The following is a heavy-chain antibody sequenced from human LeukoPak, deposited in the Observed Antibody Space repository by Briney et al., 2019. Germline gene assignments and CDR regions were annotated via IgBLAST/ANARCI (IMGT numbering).Heavy chain of an antibody. V-gene: IGHV3-48*03. J-gene: IGHJ4*02. D-gene: IGHD2-15*01. CDR3: ARDLGGLGYCSGGSCYSYDY. Sequence: GGSLRLSCAASGFTFSSYEMNWVRQAPGKGLEWVSYISSSGSTIYYADSVKGRFTISRDNAKNSLYLQMNSLRAEDTAVYYCARDLGGLGYCSGGSCYSYDYWGQGTLVTVSS. CDR2: ISSSGSTI. CDR1: GFTFSSYE.